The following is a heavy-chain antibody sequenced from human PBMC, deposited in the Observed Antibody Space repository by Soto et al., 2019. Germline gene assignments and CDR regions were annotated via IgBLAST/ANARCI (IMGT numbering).Heavy chain of an antibody. J-gene: IGHJ4*01. CDR2: LSAGGGST. CDR1: GFTFSSFA. V-gene: IGHV3-23*01. D-gene: IGHD6-13*01. Sequence: GGSLRLSCAASGFTFSSFAMSWVRQAPGKGLEWVSALSAGGGSTYYADSVKGRFTISRDNSKNTLYLQMNSLRAEDTAVYYCAKRLSYSSSWYYFDCWGQGTLVTVSS. CDR3: AKRLSYSSSWYYFDC.